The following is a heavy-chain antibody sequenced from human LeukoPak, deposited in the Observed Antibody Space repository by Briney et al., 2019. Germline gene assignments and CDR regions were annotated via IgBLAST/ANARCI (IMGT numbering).Heavy chain of an antibody. D-gene: IGHD6-19*01. Sequence: GGSLRLSCAASGFTFSSYYMSWVRQAPGKGLEWVANIRQDGSGQFYADSVKGRFTISRDNAKNSLYLQMDSLRVEDTAVYYCGRWLYSSGWAIDYWGQGTLVTVSS. V-gene: IGHV3-7*01. CDR1: GFTFSSYY. CDR2: IRQDGSGQ. J-gene: IGHJ4*02. CDR3: GRWLYSSGWAIDY.